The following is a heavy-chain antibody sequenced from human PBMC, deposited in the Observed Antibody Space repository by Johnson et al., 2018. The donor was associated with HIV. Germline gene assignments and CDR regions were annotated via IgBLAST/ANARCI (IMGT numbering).Heavy chain of an antibody. D-gene: IGHD1-26*01. J-gene: IGHJ3*02. Sequence: QVQLVESGGGLVQPGGSLRLSCAASGFTFSSYGMHWVRQAPGKGLEWVAFIRYDGSNKYYADSVKGRFTISRDNSKNSLYLQMNSLRAEDTAVYYCATGYSGSPLGDTFDIWGQGTMVTVSS. V-gene: IGHV3-30*02. CDR3: ATGYSGSPLGDTFDI. CDR1: GFTFSSYG. CDR2: IRYDGSNK.